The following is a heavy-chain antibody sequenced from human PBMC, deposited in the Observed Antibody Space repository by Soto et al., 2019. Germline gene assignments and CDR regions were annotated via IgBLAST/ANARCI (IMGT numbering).Heavy chain of an antibody. CDR1: GYTFTGYY. Sequence: QVQLVQSGAEVKKPGASVKVSCKASGYTFTGYYMHWVRQAPGQGLEWLGWINPNSGGTNYAQKFQGRVTMTRDTSIRTAYMELSRLRSDDTAVYYCAREGYSSSYAYWFDPWGQGTLVTVSS. D-gene: IGHD6-6*01. CDR3: AREGYSSSYAYWFDP. V-gene: IGHV1-2*02. CDR2: INPNSGGT. J-gene: IGHJ5*02.